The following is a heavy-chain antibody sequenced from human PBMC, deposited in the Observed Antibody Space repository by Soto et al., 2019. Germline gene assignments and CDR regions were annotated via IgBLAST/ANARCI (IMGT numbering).Heavy chain of an antibody. D-gene: IGHD4-17*01. CDR1: GFSFSTYS. J-gene: IGHJ4*02. Sequence: GGSLRLSCVASGFSFSTYSMAWVRQAAGKGPQWVSGLSGGGANTFYIDSVRGRFTISVDNSKNTVYLQMDSLRADDPAVYYCARWSGYADAWGQGTLVTVSS. CDR3: ARWSGYADA. CDR2: LSGGGANT. V-gene: IGHV3-23*01.